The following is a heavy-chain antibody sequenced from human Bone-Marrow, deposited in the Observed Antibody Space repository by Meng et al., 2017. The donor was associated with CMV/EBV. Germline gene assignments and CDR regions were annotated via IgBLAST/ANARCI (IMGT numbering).Heavy chain of an antibody. CDR2: IRYDGSNK. J-gene: IGHJ4*02. D-gene: IGHD3-22*01. CDR1: GFTFSSYG. CDR3: AKLGHYYDSSYDY. V-gene: IGHV3-30*02. Sequence: GGSLRLSCAASGFTFSSYGMHWVRQAPGKGLEWVAFIRYDGSNKYYADSVKGRFTISRDNSKNTLYLQMNSLRAEDTAVYYCAKLGHYYDSSYDYWGQGTLVTVSS.